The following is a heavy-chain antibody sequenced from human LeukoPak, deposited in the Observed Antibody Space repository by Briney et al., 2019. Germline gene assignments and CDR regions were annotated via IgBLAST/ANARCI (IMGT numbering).Heavy chain of an antibody. V-gene: IGHV3-23*01. CDR2: ITASGGST. CDR3: AKQYYGSGNFYVRFDY. D-gene: IGHD3-10*01. Sequence: PGGSLRLSCAASRFTFSTYVMSWVRQAPGKGLEWVSGITASGGSTYYADSVKGRFTISRDNSKNTLYLQMNSLRAEDTAVYYCAKQYYGSGNFYVRFDYWGQGTLVTVSS. J-gene: IGHJ4*02. CDR1: RFTFSTYV.